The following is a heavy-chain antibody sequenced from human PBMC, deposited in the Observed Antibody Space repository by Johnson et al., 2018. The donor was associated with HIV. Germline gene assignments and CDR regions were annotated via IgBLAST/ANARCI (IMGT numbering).Heavy chain of an antibody. J-gene: IGHJ3*02. Sequence: VQLVESGGGVVQPGGSLRLSCAASGFTFSSYWMSWVRQAPGKGLEGVANIKQDGSEKYYVDSVKGRFTISRDDSKKTLYLQMNSLRVDDTAVYYCARDFRWLHAFDIWGQGTMVTVSA. V-gene: IGHV3-7*01. CDR2: IKQDGSEK. CDR1: GFTFSSYW. CDR3: ARDFRWLHAFDI. D-gene: IGHD5-24*01.